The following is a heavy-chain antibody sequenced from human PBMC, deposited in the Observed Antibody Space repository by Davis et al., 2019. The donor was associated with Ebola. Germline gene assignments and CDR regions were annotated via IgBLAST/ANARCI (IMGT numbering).Heavy chain of an antibody. J-gene: IGHJ5*02. V-gene: IGHV3-21*01. CDR1: GFTFSSYS. D-gene: IGHD3-3*01. CDR3: AREGGDFWSGYWGEHGAGWFDP. CDR2: ISSSSSYI. Sequence: GGSLTLSCAASGFTFSSYSMNWVRQAPGKGLEWVSSISSSSSYIYYADSVKRRFIISRDNAKNSLYLQMNSLRAEDTAVYYCAREGGDFWSGYWGEHGAGWFDPWGQGTLVTVSS.